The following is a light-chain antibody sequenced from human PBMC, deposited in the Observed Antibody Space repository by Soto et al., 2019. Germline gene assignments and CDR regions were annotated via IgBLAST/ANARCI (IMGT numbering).Light chain of an antibody. J-gene: IGKJ1*01. V-gene: IGKV1-5*03. CDR3: QHYNTYPWT. Sequence: DFQMTQSPSTLSASVGDRVTITCRASQSISSWLAWYQQKPGKAPNLLIHKASHLESGVPSRFSGNGSGTEFTLTISSLQPGDFATYYCQHYNTYPWTFGQGTKVDIK. CDR1: QSISSW. CDR2: KAS.